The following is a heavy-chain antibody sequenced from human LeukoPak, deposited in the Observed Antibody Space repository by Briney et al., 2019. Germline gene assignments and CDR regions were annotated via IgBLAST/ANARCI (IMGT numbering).Heavy chain of an antibody. CDR1: GYTFTSYG. Sequence: ASVKVSCKDSGYTFTSYGISWVRQAPGQGLEWMGWISAYNGNTNYAQKLQGRVTMTTDTSTSTAYMELRSLRSDDTAVYYCARDHRYCSSTSCVRGRLGYWGQGTLVTVSS. CDR2: ISAYNGNT. J-gene: IGHJ4*02. D-gene: IGHD2-2*01. CDR3: ARDHRYCSSTSCVRGRLGY. V-gene: IGHV1-18*01.